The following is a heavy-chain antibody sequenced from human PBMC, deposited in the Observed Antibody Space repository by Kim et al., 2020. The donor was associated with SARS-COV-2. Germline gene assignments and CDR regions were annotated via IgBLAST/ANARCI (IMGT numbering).Heavy chain of an antibody. J-gene: IGHJ6*02. V-gene: IGHV3-33*06. CDR3: AKDRYGSGSYYKPYYYGMDV. CDR1: GFTFSSYG. CDR2: IWYDGSNK. Sequence: GGSLRLSCAASGFTFSSYGMHWVRQAPGKGLEWVAVIWYDGSNKYYADSVKGRFTISRDNSKNTLYLQMNSLRAEDTAVYYCAKDRYGSGSYYKPYYYGMDVWGQGTTVTLSS. D-gene: IGHD3-10*01.